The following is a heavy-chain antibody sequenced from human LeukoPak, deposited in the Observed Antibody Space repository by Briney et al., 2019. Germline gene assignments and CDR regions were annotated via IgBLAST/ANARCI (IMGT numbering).Heavy chain of an antibody. CDR3: ARGECTGGTCPSTFGY. CDR2: IWYDGTKS. V-gene: IGHV3-33*01. J-gene: IGHJ4*02. Sequence: GGSLRLSCAASGFTFSNYGIHWVRQAPGKGLEWVAVIWYDGTKSYYTDSVKGRFTISRDNSKNTLYLQMNSLRAEDTAVYYCARGECTGGTCPSTFGYWGQGTLVTVSS. CDR1: GFTFSNYG. D-gene: IGHD2-15*01.